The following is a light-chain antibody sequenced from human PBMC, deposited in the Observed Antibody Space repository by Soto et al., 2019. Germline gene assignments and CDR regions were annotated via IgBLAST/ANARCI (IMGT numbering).Light chain of an antibody. CDR1: QSVSSY. J-gene: IGKJ4*01. Sequence: EIVLTQSPATLSLSPGERATLSCRASQSVSSYLAWYQQKPGQAPRLLIYDASTRATGIPARFGGSGSGTDFTLTISSLGPEDFAVYYCQQRSNWPLTFSGGTKVEIK. V-gene: IGKV3-11*01. CDR3: QQRSNWPLT. CDR2: DAS.